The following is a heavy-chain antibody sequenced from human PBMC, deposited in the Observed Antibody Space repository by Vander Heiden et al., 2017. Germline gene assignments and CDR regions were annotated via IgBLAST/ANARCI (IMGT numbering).Heavy chain of an antibody. D-gene: IGHD2-2*02. Sequence: QVQLVQSGAEGKKPGASVKVSCRASGYTFNRYDINWVRQATGQGLEWMGRVNPISGGTDYAQQFKGRVTMTRNTSINTVYMELSSLRSEDTAVYFCAKDLHCSSPSCSTLENDYGMDIWGQGTTVTVSS. CDR1: GYTFNRYD. V-gene: IGHV1-8*01. CDR2: VNPISGGT. J-gene: IGHJ6*02. CDR3: AKDLHCSSPSCSTLENDYGMDI.